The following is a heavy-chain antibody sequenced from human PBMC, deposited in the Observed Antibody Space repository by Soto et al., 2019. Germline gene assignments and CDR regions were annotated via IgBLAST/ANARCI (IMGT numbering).Heavy chain of an antibody. V-gene: IGHV4-31*03. J-gene: IGHJ4*02. CDR3: ARVPVTTLTYYFDY. CDR2: IYYSGST. CDR1: GGSISSGGYY. Sequence: PSETLFLTCSVSGGSISSGGYYWSWIRQHPGKGLEWIGYIYYSGSTYYNPSLKSRVTISVDTSKNQFSLKLSSVTAADTAVYYCARVPVTTLTYYFDYWGQGTLVTVSS. D-gene: IGHD4-17*01.